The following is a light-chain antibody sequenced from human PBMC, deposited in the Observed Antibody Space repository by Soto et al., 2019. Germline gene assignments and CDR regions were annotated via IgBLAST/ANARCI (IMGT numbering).Light chain of an antibody. J-gene: IGKJ1*01. CDR2: WAS. V-gene: IGKV4-1*01. CDR3: QQYYSTPPT. CDR1: QSVLYRSNNKNY. Sequence: DIVMTQSPDSLAVSLGERATINCKSSQSVLYRSNNKNYLAWYQQKPGQPPKLLIYWASTRESGVPDRFSGSESGTDFTLTISSLQAEDVAVYYCQQYYSTPPTFGQGTKVEIK.